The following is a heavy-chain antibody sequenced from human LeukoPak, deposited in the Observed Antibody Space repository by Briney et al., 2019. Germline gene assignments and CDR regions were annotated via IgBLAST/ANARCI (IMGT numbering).Heavy chain of an antibody. D-gene: IGHD3-10*01. CDR1: GGSISSSSYY. V-gene: IGHV4-39*07. CDR2: IYYSGST. CDR3: AKEAWLRLFDY. J-gene: IGHJ4*02. Sequence: SETLSLTCTVSGGSISSSSYYWGWIRQPPGKGLEWIGSIYYSGSTYYNPSLKSRVTISVDTSKNQFSLKLSSVTAADTAVYYCAKEAWLRLFDYWGQGTLVSVSS.